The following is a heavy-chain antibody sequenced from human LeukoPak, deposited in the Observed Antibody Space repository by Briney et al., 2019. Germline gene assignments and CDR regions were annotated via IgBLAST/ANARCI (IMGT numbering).Heavy chain of an antibody. CDR3: AKQLGDY. V-gene: IGHV3-23*01. D-gene: IGHD1-1*01. CDR1: GFSFSTYA. CDR2: ISGSGGTT. Sequence: GGSLRLSCAASGFSFSTYAMSWVRQAPGKGLEWVSSISGSGGTTYSADSVKGRFTISRDDSKNTLYLQMNSLRVEDTAVYYCAKQLGDYWGQGTLVTVSS. J-gene: IGHJ4*02.